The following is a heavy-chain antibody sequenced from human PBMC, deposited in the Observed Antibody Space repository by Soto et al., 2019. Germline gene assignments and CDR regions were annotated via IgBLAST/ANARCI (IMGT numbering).Heavy chain of an antibody. V-gene: IGHV4-28*01. CDR3: ARKGEEGWFDP. CDR2: IYYSGRT. D-gene: IGHD2-21*01. Sequence: QVQLQESGPGLVKPSDTLSLTCAVSGYPISSSTSWGWIRQPPGKGLEWIGHIYYSGRTYYNPSLKSRVTMSVDTSKNQFSLKLSSVTAVDTAVYYCARKGEEGWFDPWGQGTPVTVSS. CDR1: GYPISSSTS. J-gene: IGHJ5*02.